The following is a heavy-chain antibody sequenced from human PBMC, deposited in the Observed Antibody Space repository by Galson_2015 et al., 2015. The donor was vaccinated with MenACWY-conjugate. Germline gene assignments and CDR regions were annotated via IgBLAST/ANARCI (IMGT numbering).Heavy chain of an antibody. CDR1: GFTFSNYN. J-gene: IGHJ5*02. D-gene: IGHD6-6*01. CDR3: AKGTTASRPNWFDP. V-gene: IGHV3-21*01. Sequence: SLRLSCAASGFTFSNYNMNWVRQTPGKGLEWLSCISSTGSYIYYADSLKGRFTISRNNAKNSLYLQMNSLTSEDTAVYYCAKGTTASRPNWFDPWGQGTLVTVSS. CDR2: ISSTGSYI.